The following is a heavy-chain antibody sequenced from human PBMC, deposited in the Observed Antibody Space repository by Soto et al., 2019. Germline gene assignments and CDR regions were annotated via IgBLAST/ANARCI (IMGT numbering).Heavy chain of an antibody. V-gene: IGHV5-51*01. CDR3: ARKDSSGYSNWFDP. D-gene: IGHD3-22*01. J-gene: IGHJ5*02. Sequence: PGESLKISCKPSGYTFSRYWIAWVRQTPGRGLEWMGIIYPADSDTRYSPSFQGQVTISADKSTSTAYLHWNSLKASDSATYYCARKDSSGYSNWFDPWGQGTLVTVSS. CDR2: IYPADSDT. CDR1: GYTFSRYW.